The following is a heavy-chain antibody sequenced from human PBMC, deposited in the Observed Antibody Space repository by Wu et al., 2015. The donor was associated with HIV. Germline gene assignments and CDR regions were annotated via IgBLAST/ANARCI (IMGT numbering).Heavy chain of an antibody. CDR3: ARDELFRVDDTFDM. Sequence: QVQLLQSGAEVRKPGASVRVSCKTSGYIFTDYYIHWVRQAPGQGLLWMGWIIPHSGDTNYAPNFQGRVTMTRDTSISTAYIELGGLTSDDTAVYYCARDELFRVDDTFDMWGQGTMVTVSS. CDR1: GYIFTDYY. D-gene: IGHD2-15*01. J-gene: IGHJ3*02. V-gene: IGHV1-2*02. CDR2: IIPHSGDT.